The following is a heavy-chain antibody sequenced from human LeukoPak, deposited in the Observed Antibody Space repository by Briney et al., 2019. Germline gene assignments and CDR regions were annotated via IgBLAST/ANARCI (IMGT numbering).Heavy chain of an antibody. V-gene: IGHV1-24*01. D-gene: IGHD1-26*01. Sequence: GASVKVSCKVSGYTLTELSMHWVRQAPGKGLEWMGGFDPEDGETIYAQKFQGRVTMTEDTSTDTAYMELSSLRSEDTAVYYCATSLGGGIVGAIPPHFDYWGQGTLVTVSS. CDR3: ATSLGGGIVGAIPPHFDY. J-gene: IGHJ4*02. CDR2: FDPEDGET. CDR1: GYTLTELS.